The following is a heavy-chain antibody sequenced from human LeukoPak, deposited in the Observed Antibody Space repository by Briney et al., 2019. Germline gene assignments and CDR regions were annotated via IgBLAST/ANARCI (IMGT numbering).Heavy chain of an antibody. CDR3: ARHVSLDIVVVPAAISV. J-gene: IGHJ3*01. CDR1: GGSISSYY. Sequence: PSETLSLTCTVSGGSISSYYWSWIRQPPGKGLEWIGYIYYSGSTNYNPSLKSRVTISVDTSKNQFSLKLSSVTAADTAVYYCARHVSLDIVVVPAAISVWGQGTMVTVSS. D-gene: IGHD2-2*01. CDR2: IYYSGST. V-gene: IGHV4-59*08.